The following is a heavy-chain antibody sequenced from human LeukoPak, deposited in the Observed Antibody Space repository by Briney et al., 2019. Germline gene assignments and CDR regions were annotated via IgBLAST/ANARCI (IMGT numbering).Heavy chain of an antibody. J-gene: IGHJ1*01. CDR1: GFTFSSYW. CDR3: ARVPITLAGTKDAKYFQH. V-gene: IGHV3-74*01. CDR2: INSDGSST. Sequence: GGSLRLSCAASGFTFSSYWMHWVRQAPGKGLVWVSRINSDGSSTSYADSVKGRFAISRDNAKNTLYLQMNSLRAEDTAVYYCARVPITLAGTKDAKYFQHWGQGTLVTVSS. D-gene: IGHD6-19*01.